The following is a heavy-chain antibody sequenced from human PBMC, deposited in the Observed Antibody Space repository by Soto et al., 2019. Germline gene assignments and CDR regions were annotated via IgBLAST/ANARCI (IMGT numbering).Heavy chain of an antibody. Sequence: VQLVESGGGLVQPGRSLRLSCTASGFTFGDYAMSWVRQAPGKGLEWVGFIRSKAYGGTTEYAASVKGRFTISRDDSNSTAYLQMNSLKTEDTAVYYFTRDGYRAAFDIWGQGTMVTVSS. V-gene: IGHV3-49*04. J-gene: IGHJ3*02. D-gene: IGHD5-12*01. CDR2: IRSKAYGGTT. CDR3: TRDGYRAAFDI. CDR1: GFTFGDYA.